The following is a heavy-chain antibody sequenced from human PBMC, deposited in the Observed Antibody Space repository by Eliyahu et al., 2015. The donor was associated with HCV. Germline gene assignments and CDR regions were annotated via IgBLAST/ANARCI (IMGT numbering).Heavy chain of an antibody. CDR3: ARGWKYHEVLNPLLNWFDP. CDR2: XNWNGGST. J-gene: IGHJ5*02. Sequence: AGGVRXGGVSSXNWNGGSTGYADSVKGRFPXSRDNXENSLYLQMNSLRAEDTALYYCARGWKYHEVLNPLLNWFDPWGQGTLVTVSS. V-gene: IGHV3-20*03. D-gene: IGHD1-7*01.